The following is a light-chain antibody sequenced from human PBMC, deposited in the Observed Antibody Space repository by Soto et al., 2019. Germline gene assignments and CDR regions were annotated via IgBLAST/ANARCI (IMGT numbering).Light chain of an antibody. CDR1: QSISRY. CDR2: GAS. Sequence: PGAPYFSPLERNTPFFRASQSISRYLAWYQQKPGQGPRLLIYGASSRATGTPDRFSGSGSGTDFTLTINRLEPEDFALYYCQQYGSSPPTFGQGTKVDI. CDR3: QQYGSSPPT. J-gene: IGKJ1*01. V-gene: IGKV3-20*01.